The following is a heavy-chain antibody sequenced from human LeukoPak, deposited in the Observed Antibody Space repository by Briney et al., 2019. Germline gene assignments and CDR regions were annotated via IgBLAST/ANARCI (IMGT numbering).Heavy chain of an antibody. J-gene: IGHJ4*02. CDR3: AKGEYIPNGGYFDY. Sequence: GGSLRLSCAASGFTFSSYGMHWVRQAPGKGLEWVAVISYDGSNKYYAESVKGRFTISRDNSKNTLYLQMNSLRAEDTAVYYCAKGEYIPNGGYFDYWGQGTLVTVSS. CDR2: ISYDGSNK. V-gene: IGHV3-30*18. D-gene: IGHD3-10*01. CDR1: GFTFSSYG.